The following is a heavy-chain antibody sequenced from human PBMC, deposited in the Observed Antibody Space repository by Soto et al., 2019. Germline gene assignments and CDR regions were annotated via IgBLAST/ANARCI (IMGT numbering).Heavy chain of an antibody. CDR3: ARQIYDSDTGPNFQYYFDS. CDR2: MNPNSGNT. Sequence: ASVKVSCKTSGYTFSSYDINWVRQGTGQGLEWMGWMNPNSGNTGYAQKFQGRVTMTRNTSISTAYMEVSGLRSEDTAMYYCARQIYDSDTGPNFQYYFDSWGQGTPVTVSS. J-gene: IGHJ4*02. V-gene: IGHV1-8*01. D-gene: IGHD3-22*01. CDR1: GYTFSSYD.